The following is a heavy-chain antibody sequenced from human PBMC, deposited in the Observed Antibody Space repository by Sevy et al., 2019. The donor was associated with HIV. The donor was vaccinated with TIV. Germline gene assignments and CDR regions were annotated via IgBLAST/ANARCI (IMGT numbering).Heavy chain of an antibody. Sequence: ASVKVSCKDSGGTFSSYAISWVRQAPGQGLEWMGGIIPIFGTENYAQMFQGRVTITADESTSTAYMELSSLRSEDTAVYYCATLGDIVVVPAANPSYYGMDVWGQGTTVTVSS. CDR1: GGTFSSYA. V-gene: IGHV1-69*13. CDR3: ATLGDIVVVPAANPSYYGMDV. J-gene: IGHJ6*02. CDR2: IIPIFGTE. D-gene: IGHD2-2*01.